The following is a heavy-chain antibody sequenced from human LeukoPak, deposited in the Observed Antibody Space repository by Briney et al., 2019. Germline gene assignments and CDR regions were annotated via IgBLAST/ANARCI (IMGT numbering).Heavy chain of an antibody. D-gene: IGHD1-26*01. CDR2: ISSDGSNK. CDR1: GFTFSKYG. J-gene: IGHJ4*02. V-gene: IGHV3-30*18. Sequence: GGSLRLSCAASGFTFSKYGMHWVRQAPGKGLEWVAVISSDGSNKYYADSVKGRFTISRDNSKNTLYLQMNSLRAEDTAVYYCAKDTYVGATTEFDYWGQGTLVTVSS. CDR3: AKDTYVGATTEFDY.